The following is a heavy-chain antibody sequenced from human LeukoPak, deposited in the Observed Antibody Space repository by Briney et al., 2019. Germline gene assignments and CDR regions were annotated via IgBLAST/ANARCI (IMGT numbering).Heavy chain of an antibody. CDR3: ARESRDGYKIPLEY. CDR1: GGTFSSYA. CDR2: IIPIFGTA. D-gene: IGHD5-24*01. Sequence: SVKVSCKASGGTFSSYAISLVRQAPGQGLEWMGGIIPIFGTANYAQKFQGRVTITTDESTSTAYMELSSLRSEDTAVYYCARESRDGYKIPLEYWGQGTLVTVSS. J-gene: IGHJ4*02. V-gene: IGHV1-69*05.